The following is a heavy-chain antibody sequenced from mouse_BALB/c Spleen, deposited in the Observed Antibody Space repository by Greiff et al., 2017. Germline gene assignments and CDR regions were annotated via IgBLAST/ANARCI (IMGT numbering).Heavy chain of an antibody. CDR2: IDPENGNT. J-gene: IGHJ3*01. CDR3: ARGMITAWFAY. V-gene: IGHV14-1*02. Sequence: VQLQQSGPELVKPGASVRISCKASGYTFTSYYMHWVKQRPEQGLEWIGWIDPENGNTIYDPKFQGKASITADTSSNTAYLQLSSLTSEDTAVYYCARGMITAWFAYWGQGTLVTVSA. CDR1: GYTFTSYY. D-gene: IGHD2-4*01.